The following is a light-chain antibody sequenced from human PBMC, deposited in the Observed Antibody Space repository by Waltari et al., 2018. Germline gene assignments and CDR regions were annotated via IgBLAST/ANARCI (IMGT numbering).Light chain of an antibody. CDR1: SPNIGAGYD. J-gene: IGLJ2*01. CDR2: GNN. CDR3: QSYDRNLVI. Sequence: QSVLTQPPSVSGAPGQRVPISCPGSSPNIGAGYDVHWYQQPTGTAPQPLIYGNNNRPSGVPDRFSGSKSGTSASLAITGLQAEDEADYYCQSYDRNLVIFGGGTKLTVL. V-gene: IGLV1-40*01.